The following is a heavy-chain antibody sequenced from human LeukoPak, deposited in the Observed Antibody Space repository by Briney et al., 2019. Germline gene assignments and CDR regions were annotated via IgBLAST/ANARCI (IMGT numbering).Heavy chain of an antibody. CDR3: VRQTAMGRSGDY. D-gene: IGHD5-18*01. CDR1: GYIFPYYW. CDR2: IDPSDSET. V-gene: IGHV5-51*01. J-gene: IGHJ4*02. Sequence: GESLKISCQASGYIFPYYWIGWVRQMPGKGLEWMGIIDPSDSETRYTPSFQGQVTISADKSLRIVYLHWNSLKASDTAMYYCVRQTAMGRSGDYWGQGTLLTVSS.